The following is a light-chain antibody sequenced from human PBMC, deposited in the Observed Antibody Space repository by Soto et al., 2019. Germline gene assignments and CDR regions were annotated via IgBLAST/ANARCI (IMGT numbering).Light chain of an antibody. Sequence: QSALTQPPSVSAAPGQKVTISCSGSSSNIGNNYVSWYQQLPGTAPKLLIHDNNKRPSGIPDRFSGSKSGTSATLGITGLQTGDEADYYCGTWDSSLSADVFGTGTKVTVL. CDR3: GTWDSSLSADV. CDR2: DNN. V-gene: IGLV1-51*01. J-gene: IGLJ1*01. CDR1: SSNIGNNY.